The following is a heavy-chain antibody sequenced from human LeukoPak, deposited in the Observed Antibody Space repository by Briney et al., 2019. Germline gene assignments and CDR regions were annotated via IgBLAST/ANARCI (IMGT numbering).Heavy chain of an antibody. CDR1: SGSISSYY. Sequence: SETLSLTCTVSSGSISSYYWSWIRQPAGKGLEWIGRIYTSGSTNYNPSLKSRVTMSVDTSKNQFSLKLSSVTAADMAVYYCARGGSSGWPDAFDIWGQGTMVTVSS. J-gene: IGHJ3*02. D-gene: IGHD6-19*01. CDR2: IYTSGST. V-gene: IGHV4-4*07. CDR3: ARGGSSGWPDAFDI.